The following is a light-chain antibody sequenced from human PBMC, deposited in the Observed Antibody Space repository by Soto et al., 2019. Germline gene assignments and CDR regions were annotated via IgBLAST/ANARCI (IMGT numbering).Light chain of an antibody. V-gene: IGKV2-30*01. CDR3: MQATRWPRT. CDR1: QSLVSSDGNTY. CDR2: EAS. J-gene: IGKJ1*01. Sequence: VVMTQSPLSLPVTLGQPASISCRASQSLVSSDGNTYLNWIQQRPGQSPRRLIYEASNRDSGVPDRFSGSGSGPHFTLRISRVEAEDVGPYDCMQATRWPRTFGQGTKVDI.